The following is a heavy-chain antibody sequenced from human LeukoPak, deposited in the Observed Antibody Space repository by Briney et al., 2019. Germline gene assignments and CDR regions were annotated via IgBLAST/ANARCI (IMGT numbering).Heavy chain of an antibody. D-gene: IGHD3-22*01. Sequence: GGSLRLSCAASGFTFSTYGIHWVRQTPGKGLEWVAFMRYDGSNKYYADSVKGRFTISRDNSKNTLYLQMNSLRAEDTAVYYCARSGAYYDSSGYYSQDDAFDIWGQGTMVTVSS. V-gene: IGHV3-30*02. CDR1: GFTFSTYG. CDR2: MRYDGSNK. CDR3: ARSGAYYDSSGYYSQDDAFDI. J-gene: IGHJ3*02.